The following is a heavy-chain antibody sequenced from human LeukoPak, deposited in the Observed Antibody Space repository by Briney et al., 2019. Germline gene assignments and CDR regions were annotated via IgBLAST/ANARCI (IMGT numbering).Heavy chain of an antibody. V-gene: IGHV1-8*01. CDR3: ARDLHKRKWELPLFFGRPKCYGMDV. Sequence: EASVKVSCKASGYTFTSYDINWVRQATGQGLEWMGWMNPNSGNTGFAQKFQGRVTMTRNNSISTAYMDLSSLRSEDTAVYYCARDLHKRKWELPLFFGRPKCYGMDVWGQGTTVIVSS. CDR1: GYTFTSYD. CDR2: MNPNSGNT. D-gene: IGHD1-26*01. J-gene: IGHJ6*02.